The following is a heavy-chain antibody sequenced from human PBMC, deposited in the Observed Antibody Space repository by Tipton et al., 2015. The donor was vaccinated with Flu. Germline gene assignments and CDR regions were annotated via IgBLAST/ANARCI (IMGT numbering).Heavy chain of an antibody. J-gene: IGHJ4*02. D-gene: IGHD3-10*01. Sequence: SLRLSCVISGFTFETYWMSWLRQAPGKGPEWVANIKEDGSEENYLDSVKGRFTISRDNARNSIFLQMNSLGAEDTAVYYRAREGDITSFDYWGQGTLVAVSS. CDR2: IKEDGSEE. CDR1: GFTFETYW. V-gene: IGHV3-7*03. CDR3: AREGDITSFDY.